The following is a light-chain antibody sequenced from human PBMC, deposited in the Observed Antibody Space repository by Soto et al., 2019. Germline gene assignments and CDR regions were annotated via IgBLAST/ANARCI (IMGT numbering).Light chain of an antibody. CDR3: QHYSNWTPT. V-gene: IGKV3-15*01. J-gene: IGKJ4*01. Sequence: EIVMTQSPVTLSVSPGERATLSCRASQRVSNNLAWYQQKPGQAPRLLIYGASTRATGFPARFSGSGSGTEFTLTISSLQSEDFAVYYCQHYSNWTPTFGGGNNVEIK. CDR1: QRVSNN. CDR2: GAS.